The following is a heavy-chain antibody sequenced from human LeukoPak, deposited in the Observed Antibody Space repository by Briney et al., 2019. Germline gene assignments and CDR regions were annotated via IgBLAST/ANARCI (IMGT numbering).Heavy chain of an antibody. D-gene: IGHD4-17*01. CDR2: MNPNSGNT. Sequence: ASVKVSCKASGYTFTSYDINWVRQATGQGLEWMGWMNPNSGNTGYAQKFQGRVTTTRNTSISTAYMELSSLRSEDTAVYYCARGRGLTTVTHYYYYYYMDVWGKGTTVTVSS. CDR1: GYTFTSYD. CDR3: ARGRGLTTVTHYYYYYYMDV. J-gene: IGHJ6*03. V-gene: IGHV1-8*03.